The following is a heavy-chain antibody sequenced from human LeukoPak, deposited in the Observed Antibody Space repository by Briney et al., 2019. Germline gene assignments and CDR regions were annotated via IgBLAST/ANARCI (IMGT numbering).Heavy chain of an antibody. CDR2: IRQEGSEK. CDR3: ARDGTAAGLYFDL. D-gene: IGHD6-13*01. J-gene: IGHJ4*01. Sequence: PGGSLRLSCEVSGFTFTDYWMNWVRPAPGKGPEWVASIRQEGSEKTYVDSVKGRFTISRDNTKNSLSLQLNGLRAEDTAVYYCARDGTAAGLYFDLWGQGTLVTVSS. V-gene: IGHV3-7*03. CDR1: GFTFTDYW.